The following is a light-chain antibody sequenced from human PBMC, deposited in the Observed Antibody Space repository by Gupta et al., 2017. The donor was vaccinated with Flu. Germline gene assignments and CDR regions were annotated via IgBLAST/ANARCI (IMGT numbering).Light chain of an antibody. CDR2: SNN. V-gene: IGLV1-44*01. CDR1: SSNIGSNS. J-gene: IGLJ2*01. Sequence: QSVLTQPPSVSGTPGQRVTISCSGRSSNIGSNSVNWYQHLPGMAPKRLIYSNNQRPSGVPERFSGAKSGTAATLAIRGLQSDDESDYYCAAWDDSLTGQVLFGGGTKLTVL. CDR3: AAWDDSLTGQVL.